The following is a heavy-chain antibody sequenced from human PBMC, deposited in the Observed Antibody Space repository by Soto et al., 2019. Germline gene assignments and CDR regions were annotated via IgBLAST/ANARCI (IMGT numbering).Heavy chain of an antibody. Sequence: EVQLVESGGGLVQPGGSLRLSCAASGFTFSDHYMDWVRQAPGKGLEWVGRSRSKANNYMTEYAASAKGRFTISRDDSKSSLYLQMNSLKTEDTAVYYCARDSSYCRGGYCYFDNWGHGTLVTVSS. CDR2: SRSKANNYMT. CDR3: ARDSSYCRGGYCYFDN. V-gene: IGHV3-72*01. J-gene: IGHJ4*01. D-gene: IGHD2-15*01. CDR1: GFTFSDHY.